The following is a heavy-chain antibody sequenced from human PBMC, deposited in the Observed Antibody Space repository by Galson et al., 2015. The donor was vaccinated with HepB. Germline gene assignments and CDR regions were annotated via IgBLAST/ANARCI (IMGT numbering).Heavy chain of an antibody. CDR1: GFTFSSYD. J-gene: IGHJ4*02. Sequence: SLRLSCAASGFTFSSYDMHWVRQAPGKGLEWVAVIWYDGSNKYYADSVKGRFTISRDNSRTTLYLQMNSLRADDTAVYYYARGGYLYYSGTYMGAYWGQGTLVTVSS. V-gene: IGHV3-33*08. CDR3: ARGGYLYYSGTYMGAY. D-gene: IGHD1-7*01. CDR2: IWYDGSNK.